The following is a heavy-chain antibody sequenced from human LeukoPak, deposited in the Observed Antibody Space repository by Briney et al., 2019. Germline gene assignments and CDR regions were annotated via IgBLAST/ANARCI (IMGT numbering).Heavy chain of an antibody. Sequence: SETLSLTCTVSGGSISSYYWSWIRQPPGKGLEWIGYIYYSGSTNYNPSLKSRVTISVDTSKNQFSLKLSSVTAADTAVYYCARYEPFGDLFDYWGQGTLVTVSS. CDR1: GGSISSYY. V-gene: IGHV4-59*08. CDR2: IYYSGST. J-gene: IGHJ4*02. CDR3: ARYEPFGDLFDY. D-gene: IGHD3-16*01.